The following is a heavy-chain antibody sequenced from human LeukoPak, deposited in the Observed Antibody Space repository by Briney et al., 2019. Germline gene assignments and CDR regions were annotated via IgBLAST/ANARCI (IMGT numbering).Heavy chain of an antibody. J-gene: IGHJ4*02. Sequence: SETLSLTCTVSGGSISGYYWSWIRQSPGKGLEWIGYIYYGGNTNYNPSLKSRVAISVDTKNQFSLKLSSVTAADTAVYYCARTNYYYDTSAYYFDYWGQGTLVTVSS. CDR1: GGSISGYY. CDR3: ARTNYYYDTSAYYFDY. CDR2: IYYGGNT. V-gene: IGHV4-59*01. D-gene: IGHD3-22*01.